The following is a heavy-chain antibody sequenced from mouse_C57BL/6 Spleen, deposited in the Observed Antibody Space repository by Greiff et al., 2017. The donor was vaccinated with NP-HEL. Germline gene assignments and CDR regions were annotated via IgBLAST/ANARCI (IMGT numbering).Heavy chain of an antibody. V-gene: IGHV1-72*01. CDR2: IDPNSGGT. J-gene: IGHJ2*01. Sequence: QVQLQQPGAELVKHGEGGKRGGKEESKKGKREGRKGGKKKRGGDLEWIGRIDPNSGGTKYNEKFKSKATLTVDKPSSTAYMQLSSLTSEDSAVYYCARVGYYADYFDYWGQGTTLTVSS. D-gene: IGHD2-3*01. CDR1: SKKGKREG. CDR3: ARVGYYADYFDY.